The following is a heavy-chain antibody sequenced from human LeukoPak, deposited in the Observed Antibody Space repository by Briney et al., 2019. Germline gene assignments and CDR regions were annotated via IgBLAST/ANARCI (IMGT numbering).Heavy chain of an antibody. Sequence: GRSLRLSCAASGFTFSSYGMHWVRQAPVKGLEWVAVIWYDGSYKYYADPVKGRFTISRDNSKNTLYLQMNSLRAEDTAVYYCARAYGSGVFDYWGQGTLVTVSS. CDR2: IWYDGSYK. CDR3: ARAYGSGVFDY. V-gene: IGHV3-33*01. CDR1: GFTFSSYG. J-gene: IGHJ4*02. D-gene: IGHD3-10*01.